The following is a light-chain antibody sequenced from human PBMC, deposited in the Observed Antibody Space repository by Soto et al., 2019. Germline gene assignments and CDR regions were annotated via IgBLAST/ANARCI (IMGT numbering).Light chain of an antibody. V-gene: IGKV1-5*03. J-gene: IGKJ1*01. Sequence: DIQMTQSPSTLSASVGDRVTITCRASQSISSWLAWYQQKPGKAPKLLIYKVSSLESKVPSRFSGSRTGTEITLSSSSLQPDDVTTYYGQQYNSYWTFGQGNKEEIK. CDR2: KVS. CDR3: QQYNSYWT. CDR1: QSISSW.